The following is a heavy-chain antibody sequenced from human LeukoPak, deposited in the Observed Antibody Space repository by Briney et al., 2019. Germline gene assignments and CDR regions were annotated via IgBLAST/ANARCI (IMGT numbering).Heavy chain of an antibody. CDR1: GFTFSNYA. J-gene: IGHJ4*02. Sequence: PGGSLRLSCAASGFTFSNYALHWVRQAPGKGLEWVAVISYDGSNKFYADSVRGRFTISRDNSKNTLYLQMNSLRAEDTAVYYCAKDPAYYYDSSGYRSFDYWGQGTLVTVSS. CDR2: ISYDGSNK. D-gene: IGHD3-22*01. V-gene: IGHV3-30*04. CDR3: AKDPAYYYDSSGYRSFDY.